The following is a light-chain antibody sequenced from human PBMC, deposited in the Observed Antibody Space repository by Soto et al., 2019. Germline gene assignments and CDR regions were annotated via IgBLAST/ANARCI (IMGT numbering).Light chain of an antibody. J-gene: IGKJ2*01. CDR2: SAS. V-gene: IGKV1-27*01. CDR1: QGISSY. Sequence: DIQMTQSPSSLSATLGDRVTITRRASQGISSYLAWYQQKPGRLPKLLIYSASTLQSGVPSRFSGSGSGTDFTLTINSLQPEDVATYYCQKYNSAPYTFGQGTKLEIK. CDR3: QKYNSAPYT.